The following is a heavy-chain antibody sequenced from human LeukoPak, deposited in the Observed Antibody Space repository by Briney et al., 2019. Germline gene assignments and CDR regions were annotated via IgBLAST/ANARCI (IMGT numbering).Heavy chain of an antibody. CDR1: GGSISSYY. Sequence: SETLSLTCTVSGGSISSYYWSWIRQPPGKGLEWIGYIYYSGSTNYNPSLKSRVTMSADTSKNQFSMELTSVTAADTAVYYCARERHIASDAFDIWGPGTLVTVSS. V-gene: IGHV4-59*12. CDR2: IYYSGST. D-gene: IGHD2-21*01. CDR3: ARERHIASDAFDI. J-gene: IGHJ3*02.